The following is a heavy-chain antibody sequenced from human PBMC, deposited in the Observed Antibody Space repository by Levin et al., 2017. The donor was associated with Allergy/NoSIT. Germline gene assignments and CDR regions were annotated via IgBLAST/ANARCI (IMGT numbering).Heavy chain of an antibody. D-gene: IGHD1-26*01. CDR1: GGSISSYY. CDR2: IYYSGST. V-gene: IGHV4-59*01. CDR3: AREAELRAFDI. Sequence: SETLSLTCTVSGGSISSYYWSWIRQPPGKGLEWIGYIYYSGSTNYNPSLKSRVTISVDTSKNQFSLKLSSVTAADTAVYYCAREAELRAFDIWGQGTMVTVSS. J-gene: IGHJ3*02.